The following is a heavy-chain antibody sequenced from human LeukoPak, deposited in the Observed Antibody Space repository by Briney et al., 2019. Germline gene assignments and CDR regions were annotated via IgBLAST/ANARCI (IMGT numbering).Heavy chain of an antibody. CDR2: ISVYNGNT. V-gene: IGHV1-18*01. CDR3: ARDSYSSSWYSGYFHH. Sequence: ASVKVSCKASGYTFTSYGISWVRQAPGQGLEWMGWISVYNGNTNYAQNLQGRVTMTTDTFTSTAYMELRSLRSDDTAVYYCARDSYSSSWYSGYFHHWGQGTLVTVSS. J-gene: IGHJ1*01. D-gene: IGHD6-13*01. CDR1: GYTFTSYG.